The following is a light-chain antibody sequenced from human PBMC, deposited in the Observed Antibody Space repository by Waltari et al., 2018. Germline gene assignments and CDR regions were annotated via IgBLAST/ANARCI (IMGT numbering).Light chain of an antibody. V-gene: IGKV1-5*03. CDR1: QSSSGW. CDR3: QQYASYPIT. Sequence: DIQMTQSPSTLSASVGDRVTIPCRASQSSSGWLAWYQQKPGKAPKILIYKASTLESGVPSRFSGSGSGTEFTLTISSLQPDDFATYYCQQYASYPITFGQGTRLEIK. J-gene: IGKJ5*01. CDR2: KAS.